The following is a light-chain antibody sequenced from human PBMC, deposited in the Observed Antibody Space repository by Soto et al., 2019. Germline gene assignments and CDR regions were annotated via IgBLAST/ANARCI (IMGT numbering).Light chain of an antibody. V-gene: IGKV1-5*03. CDR2: KAS. J-gene: IGKJ5*01. CDR1: QSISSW. Sequence: DSQMTQSHSTLSASVGDRVTITCRASQSISSWLAWYQQKPGKAPKLLIYKASSLESGVPSRFSGSGSGTEFTLTISSLQPDDFATYYCQQYNSYPIPFGQGTRLEI. CDR3: QQYNSYPIP.